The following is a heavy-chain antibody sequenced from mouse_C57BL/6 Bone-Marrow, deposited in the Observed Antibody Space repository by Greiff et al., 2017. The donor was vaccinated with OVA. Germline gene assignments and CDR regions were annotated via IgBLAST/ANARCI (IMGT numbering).Heavy chain of an antibody. J-gene: IGHJ3*01. CDR1: GSTFPSYW. D-gene: IGHD2-3*01. V-gene: IGHV1-72*01. CDR3: ARSGGYYTWFAY. CDR2: IAPTSGGT. Sequence: QVQLKQPGAELVKPGASVKLSCQASGSTFPSYWMHWVKQRPGRGLAWLGRIAPTSGGTKYNEKFKSKATLTVDKPSSTAYMQLSSLTSEDSAVDYCARSGGYYTWFAYWGQGTLVTGSA.